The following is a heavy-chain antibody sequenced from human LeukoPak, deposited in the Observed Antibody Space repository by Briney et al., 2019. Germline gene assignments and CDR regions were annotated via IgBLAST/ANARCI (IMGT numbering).Heavy chain of an antibody. CDR1: GFTFSSYE. CDR2: ISGSGVTM. D-gene: IGHD6-19*01. Sequence: TGESLRLSCAASGFTFSSYEMNWVRQAPGRGLEWVSYISGSGVTMYYADSVKGRFTISRDDAKNSLYLQMNSLRAEDTAVYYCAREDIRLDYFDYWGQGTLVTVSS. CDR3: AREDIRLDYFDY. V-gene: IGHV3-48*03. J-gene: IGHJ4*02.